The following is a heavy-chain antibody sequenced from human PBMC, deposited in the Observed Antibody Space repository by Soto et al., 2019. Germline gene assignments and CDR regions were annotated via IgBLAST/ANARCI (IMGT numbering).Heavy chain of an antibody. Sequence: QLQLQESGSGLVRPSQTLSLTCAVSGGSISSGGFSWSWIRQPPGKGLESIGYIYHSGSTYYNPSRKSRVTISVDRSKNQFSLKLSSVTAADTAVYYCAGGIAARPLGYWGQGTLVTVSS. CDR3: AGGIAARPLGY. D-gene: IGHD6-6*01. V-gene: IGHV4-30-2*01. J-gene: IGHJ4*02. CDR2: IYHSGST. CDR1: GGSISSGGFS.